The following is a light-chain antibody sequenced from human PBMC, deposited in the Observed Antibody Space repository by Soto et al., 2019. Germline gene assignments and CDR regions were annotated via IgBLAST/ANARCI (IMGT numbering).Light chain of an antibody. CDR3: RSAASSGPYVVV. CDR1: GLPKQF. Sequence: SYELTQPPSVSVSPGQTARITCSGDGLPKQFAYWYQQKSGQAPVLLISKDSERPSGIPERFSGSSSGTTVTLTISGVQAEDEADYYCRSAASSGPYVVVFGGGTKLTVL. CDR2: KDS. J-gene: IGLJ2*01. V-gene: IGLV3-25*02.